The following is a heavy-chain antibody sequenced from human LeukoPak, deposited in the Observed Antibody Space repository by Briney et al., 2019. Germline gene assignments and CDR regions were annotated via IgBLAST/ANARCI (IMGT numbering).Heavy chain of an antibody. CDR3: ARDDHYNYYYMDV. V-gene: IGHV3-48*01. CDR1: GFIFSTYS. CDR2: ISSGSNTI. Sequence: GGSLRLSCAASGFIFSTYSMNWVRQAPGKGLEWVSYISSGSNTIYYADSVKGRFTISRGNAENTLYLQMNSLGAEDTAVYYCARDDHYNYYYMDVWGKGTTVTVSS. J-gene: IGHJ6*03.